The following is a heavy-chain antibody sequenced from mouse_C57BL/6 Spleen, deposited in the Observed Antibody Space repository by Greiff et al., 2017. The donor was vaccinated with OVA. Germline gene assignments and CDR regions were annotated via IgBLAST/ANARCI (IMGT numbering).Heavy chain of an antibody. Sequence: EVQGVESGGDLVKPGGSLKLSCAASGFTFSSYGMSWVRQTPDKRLEWVATISSGGSYTYYPDSVKGRFTISRDNAKNTLYLQMSSLKSEDTAMYYCARLGSSHFDYWRPGTTLTVSS. D-gene: IGHD1-1*01. V-gene: IGHV5-6*01. CDR3: ARLGSSHFDY. CDR1: GFTFSSYG. J-gene: IGHJ2*01. CDR2: ISSGGSYT.